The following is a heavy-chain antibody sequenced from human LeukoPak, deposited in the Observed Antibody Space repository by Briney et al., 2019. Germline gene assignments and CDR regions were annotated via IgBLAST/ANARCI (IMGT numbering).Heavy chain of an antibody. Sequence: GGSLRLSCAASGFTFSSYGMHWVRQAPGKGLEWVAFIRYDGSNKYYADSVKGRFTISRDNSKNTLYLQMNSLRAEDTAVYYCAKDNKAVAGTVDHWGQGTLVTVSS. CDR2: IRYDGSNK. V-gene: IGHV3-30*02. CDR3: AKDNKAVAGTVDH. J-gene: IGHJ4*02. CDR1: GFTFSSYG. D-gene: IGHD6-19*01.